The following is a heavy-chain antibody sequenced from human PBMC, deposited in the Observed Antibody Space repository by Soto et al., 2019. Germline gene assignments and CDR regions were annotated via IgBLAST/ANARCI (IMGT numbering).Heavy chain of an antibody. Sequence: SETLSLTCAVYGGSFSGYYWSWIRQPPGKGLEWIGEINHSGSTNYNPSLKSRVTISVDTSKNQFSLKLSSVTAADTAVYYCARERGYSGYRDFDYWGQGTLVTVSS. CDR2: INHSGST. CDR1: GGSFSGYY. CDR3: ARERGYSGYRDFDY. J-gene: IGHJ4*02. D-gene: IGHD5-12*01. V-gene: IGHV4-34*01.